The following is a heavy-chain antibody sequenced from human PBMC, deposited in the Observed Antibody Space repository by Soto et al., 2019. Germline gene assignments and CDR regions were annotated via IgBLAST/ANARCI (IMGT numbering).Heavy chain of an antibody. CDR1: GGTFSSYA. CDR2: IIPIFGTA. V-gene: IGHV1-69*12. Sequence: QVQLVQSGAEVKKPGSSVKVSCKASGGTFSSYAISWVRQAPGQGLEWMGGIIPIFGTANYAQKFQGRVTINEDESTSTAYMELSSLRSEDTAVYYCARDLGAAAGTDYYYYGMDVWGQGTTVTVSS. D-gene: IGHD6-13*01. CDR3: ARDLGAAAGTDYYYYGMDV. J-gene: IGHJ6*02.